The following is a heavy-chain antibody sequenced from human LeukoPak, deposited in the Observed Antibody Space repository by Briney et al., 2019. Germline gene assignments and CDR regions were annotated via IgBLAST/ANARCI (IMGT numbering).Heavy chain of an antibody. CDR3: AKFQYSSGWIDY. V-gene: IGHV3-21*04. CDR1: GFTFSSYS. CDR2: ISHSSSYI. Sequence: GGSLRLSCAASGFTFSSYSMHWVRQAPGKGLEWVSSISHSSSYIYYADSVKGRFTISRDNSKNTLYLQMNSLRAEDTAVYYCAKFQYSSGWIDYWGQGTLVTVSS. D-gene: IGHD6-19*01. J-gene: IGHJ4*02.